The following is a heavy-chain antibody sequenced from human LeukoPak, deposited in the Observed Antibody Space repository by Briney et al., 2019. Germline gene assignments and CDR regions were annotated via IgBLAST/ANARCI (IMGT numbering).Heavy chain of an antibody. CDR3: ARDVALSTYHFDSSGLLDY. Sequence: GGSPRLSCAASGFTFSSYSMNWVRQAPGKGLEWVSYISSSSSTIYYADSVKGRFTISRDNAKNSLYLQMNSLRAEDTAVYYCARDVALSTYHFDSSGLLDYWGQGALVPVSS. J-gene: IGHJ4*02. D-gene: IGHD3-22*01. CDR1: GFTFSSYS. V-gene: IGHV3-48*01. CDR2: ISSSSSTI.